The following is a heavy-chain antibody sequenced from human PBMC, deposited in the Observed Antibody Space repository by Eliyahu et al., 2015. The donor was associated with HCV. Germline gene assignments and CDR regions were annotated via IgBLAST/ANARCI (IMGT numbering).Heavy chain of an antibody. D-gene: IGHD3-16*01. V-gene: IGHV3-23*01. CDR3: AKEDFYTYDYGAFDI. J-gene: IGHJ3*02. Sequence: FTISRDISKNTLFLQMNSLRAEDTAVYYCAKEDFYTYDYGAFDIWGKGTMVTVSS.